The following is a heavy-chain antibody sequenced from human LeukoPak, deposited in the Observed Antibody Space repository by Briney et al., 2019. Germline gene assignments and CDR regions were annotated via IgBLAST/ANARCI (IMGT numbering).Heavy chain of an antibody. CDR1: IDSITNYY. J-gene: IGHJ4*02. CDR2: IYHSGNT. Sequence: SETLSLTCSVPIDSITNYYWSWIRQPPGKGLEWIGFIYHSGNTNKNPSLTTRVTMSVDTSKTQITLRLSSVTAADTAVYYCARGYGDFRVEGRYFHSWGQGTLVTISS. CDR3: ARGYGDFRVEGRYFHS. V-gene: IGHV4-59*01. D-gene: IGHD4-17*01.